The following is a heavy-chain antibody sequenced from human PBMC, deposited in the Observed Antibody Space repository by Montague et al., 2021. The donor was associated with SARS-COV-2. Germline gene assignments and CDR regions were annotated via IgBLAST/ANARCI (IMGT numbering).Heavy chain of an antibody. CDR2: PFYRSKWNY. CDR3: ARVRHLGRGTDV. D-gene: IGHD7-27*01. Sequence: CSISGDSVARHDLAWNWFRQSPPRHVQCLGRPFYRSKWNYHYADSVKSRITIDPDTSKNQVSLQLRSVTPEDTAVYFCARVRHLGRGTDVWGQGTTVTVSS. V-gene: IGHV6-1*01. CDR1: GDSVARHDLA. J-gene: IGHJ6*02.